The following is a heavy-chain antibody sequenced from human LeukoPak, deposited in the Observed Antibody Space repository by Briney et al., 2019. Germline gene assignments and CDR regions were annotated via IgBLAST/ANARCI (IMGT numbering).Heavy chain of an antibody. J-gene: IGHJ4*02. CDR2: IDSGVSST. CDR3: TRGRYYFDY. CDR1: GFTFSSYW. Sequence: GGSLRLSCAASGFTFSSYWMHWVRQAPGKGLVWVSRIDSGVSSTIYADSVKGRLTISRDNAKNTLYLQMNSLRAEDTAVYYCTRGRYYFDYWGQGTLVTVSS. D-gene: IGHD4-17*01. V-gene: IGHV3-74*01.